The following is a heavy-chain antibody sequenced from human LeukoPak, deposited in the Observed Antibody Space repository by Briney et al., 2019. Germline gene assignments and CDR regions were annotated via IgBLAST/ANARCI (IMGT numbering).Heavy chain of an antibody. CDR2: INPGDCDT. CDR3: ARQRHRASFDY. CDR1: GYSFTSYW. Sequence: PGESLRLSCRGSGYSFTSYWSGWVRQMPGKGLEWMGIINPGDCDTKYSPSSQGHVTFSAHKSISTAYLQWSSLKASDTAMYYCARQRHRASFDYWGQGTLVPVPS. V-gene: IGHV5-51*01. J-gene: IGHJ4*02.